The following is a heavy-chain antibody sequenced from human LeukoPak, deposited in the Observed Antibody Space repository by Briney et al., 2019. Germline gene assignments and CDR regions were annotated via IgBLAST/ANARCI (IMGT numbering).Heavy chain of an antibody. D-gene: IGHD3-10*01. J-gene: IGHJ5*02. Sequence: ASVKVSCKASGYIFTNYGVNWVRQAPGQGLEWMGWISAYNGNTNYAQNLQGRVTMTTDTSTTTAYMELRSLRSDDTALYYCARGESPYGSGSCLASWFDPWGQGTLVVVSS. CDR3: ARGESPYGSGSCLASWFDP. CDR2: ISAYNGNT. V-gene: IGHV1-18*01. CDR1: GYIFTNYG.